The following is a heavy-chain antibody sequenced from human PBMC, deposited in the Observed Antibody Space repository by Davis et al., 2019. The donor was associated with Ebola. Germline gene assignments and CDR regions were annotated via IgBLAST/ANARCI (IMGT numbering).Heavy chain of an antibody. Sequence: GESLKISCAASGFTFSSYAMHWVRQAPGKGLEWVAVISYDGSNKYYADSVKGRFTISRDNAKNSLYLQMNSLRVDDTALYYCVSETDRSDYDALDIWGQGTMVTVSS. CDR2: ISYDGSNK. CDR1: GFTFSSYA. CDR3: VSETDRSDYDALDI. J-gene: IGHJ3*02. V-gene: IGHV3-30-3*01. D-gene: IGHD3-22*01.